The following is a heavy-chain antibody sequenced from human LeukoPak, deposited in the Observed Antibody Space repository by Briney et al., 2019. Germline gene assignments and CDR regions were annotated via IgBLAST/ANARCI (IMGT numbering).Heavy chain of an antibody. J-gene: IGHJ3*02. CDR1: GGSISSNNYY. D-gene: IGHD3-3*01. V-gene: IGHV4-61*02. CDR3: ARSTIFGVVILRWDAFDI. Sequence: PSQTLSLTCTVSGGSISSNNYYWNWIRQPAGKGLEWIGRIYTSGSTSGSTNYNPSLKSRVTISVDTSKNQFSLKLSSVTAADTAVYYCARSTIFGVVILRWDAFDIWGQGTMVTVSS. CDR2: IYTSGSTSGST.